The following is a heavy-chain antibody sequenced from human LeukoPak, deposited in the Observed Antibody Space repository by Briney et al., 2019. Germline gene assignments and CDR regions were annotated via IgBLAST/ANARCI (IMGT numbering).Heavy chain of an antibody. J-gene: IGHJ6*02. CDR1: GGSISSGDYY. Sequence: SETLSLTCTVSGGSISSGDYYWSWIRQPPGKGLEWIGYIYYSGSTYYNPSLKSRVTISVDTSKNQFSLKLSSVTAADTAVYYCARSTYCGGDCYFYYYYYGMDVWGQGTTVTVSS. CDR3: ARSTYCGGDCYFYYYYYGMDV. V-gene: IGHV4-30-4*01. D-gene: IGHD2-21*02. CDR2: IYYSGST.